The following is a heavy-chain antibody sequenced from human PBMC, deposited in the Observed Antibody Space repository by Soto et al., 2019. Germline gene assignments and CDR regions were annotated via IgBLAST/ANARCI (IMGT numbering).Heavy chain of an antibody. Sequence: PSETLSLTCSVSGGSITSGGYYWNWILQHPGKGLEWIGYIYYGGITYYNPSLKSRITISVDTSKNQFSLKLSSATAADTAMYYCARGIFFRVIIGFNWFVSWCQGTLVSVFS. J-gene: IGHJ5*01. CDR3: ARGIFFRVIIGFNWFVS. CDR2: IYYGGIT. CDR1: GGSITSGGYY. D-gene: IGHD3-9*01. V-gene: IGHV4-31*03.